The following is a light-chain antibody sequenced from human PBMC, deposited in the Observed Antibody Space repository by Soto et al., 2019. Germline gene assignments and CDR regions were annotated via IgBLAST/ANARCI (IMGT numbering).Light chain of an antibody. CDR2: DVS. CDR1: SNDVGRYNS. J-gene: IGLJ1*01. V-gene: IGLV2-11*01. Sequence: SAVTQPRSLSGAPGQAVTISFTGTSNDVGRYNSVSWYQQHPGKAPKLMIYDVSKRPSGVPDRFSASKSGNTASLTISGLQTEDEADYYCCSYAGNYLYLFATGTKVTVL. CDR3: CSYAGNYLYL.